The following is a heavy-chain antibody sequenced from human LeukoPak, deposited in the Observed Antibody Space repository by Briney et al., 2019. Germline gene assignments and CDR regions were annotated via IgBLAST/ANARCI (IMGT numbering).Heavy chain of an antibody. CDR3: ANELPVAAALDY. CDR2: IWYVGCNK. CDR1: GFNFSLYG. Sequence: GGSLRLSCAATGFNFSLYGMRWVGQAPSKGLEWVELIWYVGCNKYYAVSVQGRSTISRDNSMNTLHLQMNSLRAEDTAVYYCANELPVAAALDYWGQGTLVTVSS. V-gene: IGHV3-33*06. J-gene: IGHJ4*02. D-gene: IGHD6-25*01.